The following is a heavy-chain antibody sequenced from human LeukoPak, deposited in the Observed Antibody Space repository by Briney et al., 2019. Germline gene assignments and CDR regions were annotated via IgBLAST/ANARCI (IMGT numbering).Heavy chain of an antibody. Sequence: SVKVSCKASGGTFSSYAISWVRQAPGQGLEWMGRIIPILGIANYAQKFQGRVTITADKSTSTAYMELSSLRSEDTAVYYCASAYYDILTGQLYYFDYWGQGTLVTVSS. CDR3: ASAYYDILTGQLYYFDY. CDR1: GGTFSSYA. V-gene: IGHV1-69*04. J-gene: IGHJ4*02. CDR2: IIPILGIA. D-gene: IGHD3-9*01.